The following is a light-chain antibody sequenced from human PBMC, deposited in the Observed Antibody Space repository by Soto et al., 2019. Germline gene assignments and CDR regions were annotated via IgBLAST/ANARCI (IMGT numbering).Light chain of an antibody. Sequence: DIEMTQSPASLSASVGDRVTISCRTSQTINNNLNWYQQRPGKAPKLLIYSSSSLMSGVPPRFSGSGSGTDFTLTISSLQPEDFATYFFQQPYITPITFGQGTRLYIK. CDR1: QTINNN. CDR3: QQPYITPIT. CDR2: SSS. V-gene: IGKV1-39*01. J-gene: IGKJ5*01.